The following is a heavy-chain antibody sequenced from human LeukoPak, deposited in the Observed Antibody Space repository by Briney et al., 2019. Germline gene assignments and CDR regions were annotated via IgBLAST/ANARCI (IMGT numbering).Heavy chain of an antibody. CDR3: TRVMVYATYYYYYYMDV. CDR2: MHYSGST. J-gene: IGHJ6*03. D-gene: IGHD2-8*01. V-gene: IGHV4-39*01. Sequence: SETLSLTRTVSGGSISGSRYHWGWIRQPPGKGLEWIGSMHYSGSTYYNPSLKSRVTISVDTSKNQFSLNLSPVTAADTAVYYCTRVMVYATYYYYYYMDVWGKGTTVTVSS. CDR1: GGSISGSRYH.